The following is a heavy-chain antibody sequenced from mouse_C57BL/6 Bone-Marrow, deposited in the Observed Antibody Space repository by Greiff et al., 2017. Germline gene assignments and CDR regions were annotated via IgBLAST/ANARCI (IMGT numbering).Heavy chain of an antibody. CDR1: GYTFTSYW. Sequence: QVQLKESGAELVKPGASVKLSCKASGYTFTSYWMHWVKQRPGRGLEWIGRLDPNSGGTKYNEKFKSKATLTVDKSSSTAYMQLSSLTSEDSADYYGARSGNYGRRYFDVWGTGTTVTVSS. J-gene: IGHJ1*03. D-gene: IGHD2-1*01. CDR2: LDPNSGGT. CDR3: ARSGNYGRRYFDV. V-gene: IGHV1-72*01.